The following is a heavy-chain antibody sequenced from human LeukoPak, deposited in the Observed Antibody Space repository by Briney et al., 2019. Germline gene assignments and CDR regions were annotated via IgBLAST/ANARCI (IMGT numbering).Heavy chain of an antibody. V-gene: IGHV3-23*01. CDR3: ANTYSSSWSYYFDY. D-gene: IGHD6-13*01. CDR1: GXTFSSYA. CDR2: INGGGGST. Sequence: PGGSLRLSCAASGXTFSSYAVSWVRQAPGKGLELVSAINGGGGSTYYADSVKGRFTISRDNSKNTLYLQMNSLRAEHTAVYYCANTYSSSWSYYFDYWGQGTLVTVSS. J-gene: IGHJ4*02.